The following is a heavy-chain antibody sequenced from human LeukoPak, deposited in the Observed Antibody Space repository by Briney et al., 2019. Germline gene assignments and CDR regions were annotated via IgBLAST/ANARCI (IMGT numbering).Heavy chain of an antibody. D-gene: IGHD1-14*01. CDR2: VHPYTGNT. CDR1: GYPFTTYE. CDR3: ARGPRNDP. J-gene: IGHJ5*02. Sequence: ASVTVSCKTSGYPFTTYEINWVRQAAGQGLEWMGWVHPYTGNTAYAQRFQGRVTMTRDTSISTAYMELSSLTSNDTAVYFCARGPRNDPWGQGTLVTVSS. V-gene: IGHV1-8*01.